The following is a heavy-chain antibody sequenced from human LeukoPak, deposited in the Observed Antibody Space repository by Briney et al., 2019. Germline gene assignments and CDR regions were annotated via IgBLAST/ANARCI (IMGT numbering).Heavy chain of an antibody. V-gene: IGHV3-30*18. Sequence: GGSLRLSCAASGFTFSSYGMHWVRQAPGKGLEWVAVISYDGSNKYYADSVKGRFTISRDNSKNTLYLQMNSLRAEDTAVYYCAKDGMTCYDFWSGIPVGNWFDPWGQGTLVTVSS. CDR1: GFTFSSYG. J-gene: IGHJ5*02. CDR3: AKDGMTCYDFWSGIPVGNWFDP. D-gene: IGHD3-3*01. CDR2: ISYDGSNK.